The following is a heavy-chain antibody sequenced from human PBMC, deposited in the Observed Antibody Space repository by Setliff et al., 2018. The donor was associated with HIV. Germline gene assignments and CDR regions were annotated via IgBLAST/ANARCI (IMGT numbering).Heavy chain of an antibody. J-gene: IGHJ2*01. CDR2: ISAYNGNT. Sequence: ASVKVSCKASGYTFTSYGISWVRQAPGQGLEWMGWISAYNGNTNYAQKLQGRVTMTTDTSTSTAYMELRSLRSDDTAVYYCARDVIPDDYSRWYFDHWGRGTPVTVSS. CDR3: ARDVIPDDYSRWYFDH. CDR1: GYTFTSYG. V-gene: IGHV1-18*01. D-gene: IGHD2-15*01.